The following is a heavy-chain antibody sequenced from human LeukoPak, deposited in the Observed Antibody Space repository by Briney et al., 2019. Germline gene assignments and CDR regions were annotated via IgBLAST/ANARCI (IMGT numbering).Heavy chain of an antibody. CDR3: VRGDYGDYTLFDY. V-gene: IGHV3-53*01. CDR1: GFTVSSNY. D-gene: IGHD4-17*01. CDR2: IYSGGST. Sequence: PGGSLRLSCAASGFTVSSNYMSWGRQAPGKGLGWVSVIYSGGSTYYADSVKGRFTISRDNSKNTLYLQMNSLRAEDTAVYYCVRGDYGDYTLFDYWGQGTLVTVSS. J-gene: IGHJ4*02.